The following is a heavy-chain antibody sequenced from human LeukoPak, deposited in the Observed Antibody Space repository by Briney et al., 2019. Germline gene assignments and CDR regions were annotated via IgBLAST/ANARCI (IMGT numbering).Heavy chain of an antibody. Sequence: SETLSLTCAVYGGSFSGYYWSWIRQPPGKGLEWIGEINHSGSTNHNPSLKSRVTISVDTSKNQFSLKLSSVTAADTAVYYCARGPNYGGNSKDFDYWGQGTLVTVPS. J-gene: IGHJ4*02. CDR3: ARGPNYGGNSKDFDY. D-gene: IGHD4-23*01. CDR1: GGSFSGYY. CDR2: INHSGST. V-gene: IGHV4-34*01.